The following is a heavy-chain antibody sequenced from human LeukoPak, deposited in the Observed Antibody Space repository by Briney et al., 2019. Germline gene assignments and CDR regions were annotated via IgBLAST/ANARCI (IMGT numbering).Heavy chain of an antibody. D-gene: IGHD5-12*01. Sequence: GGSLRLSCAASGFTFSSYEMNWVRQAPGKGLEWVSYISSSGSTIYYADSVKGRFTISRDNAKNSLYLQMNSLRAEDMALYYCAKDTGYDARGPFDYWGQGTLVTVSS. J-gene: IGHJ4*02. CDR2: ISSSGSTI. V-gene: IGHV3-48*03. CDR1: GFTFSSYE. CDR3: AKDTGYDARGPFDY.